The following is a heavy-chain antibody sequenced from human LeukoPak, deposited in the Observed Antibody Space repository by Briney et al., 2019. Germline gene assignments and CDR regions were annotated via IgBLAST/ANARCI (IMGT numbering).Heavy chain of an antibody. V-gene: IGHV4-34*01. CDR2: INHSGST. CDR3: ARILMSNNYYYDSRGPYDY. Sequence: PSETLSLTCAVYGGSFSGYYWSWIRQPPGKGLEWIGEINHSGSTNYNPSLKSRVTISVDTSKNQFSLKLSSVTAADTAVYYCARILMSNNYYYDSRGPYDYWGQGTLVTVSS. CDR1: GGSFSGYY. J-gene: IGHJ4*02. D-gene: IGHD3-22*01.